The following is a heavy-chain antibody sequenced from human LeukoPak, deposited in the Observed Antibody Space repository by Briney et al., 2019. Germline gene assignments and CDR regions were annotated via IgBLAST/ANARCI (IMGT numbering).Heavy chain of an antibody. CDR2: INHSGST. CDR3: ARDPPVGTVTEGVFDY. D-gene: IGHD4-17*01. V-gene: IGHV4-34*01. Sequence: SETLSLTCAVYGGSFSGYYWSWIRQPPGKGLEWIGEINHSGSTNYNPSLKSRVTISVDTSKNQFSLKLSSVTAADTAVYYCARDPPVGTVTEGVFDYWGQGTLVTVSS. J-gene: IGHJ4*02. CDR1: GGSFSGYY.